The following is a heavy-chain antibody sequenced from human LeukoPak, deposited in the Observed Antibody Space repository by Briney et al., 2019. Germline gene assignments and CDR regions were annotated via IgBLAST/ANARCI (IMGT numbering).Heavy chain of an antibody. CDR2: MQNSGGT. D-gene: IGHD1-26*01. J-gene: IGHJ3*02. CDR3: ARAGRSGSYYNHDAFDI. CDR1: GGSISTYY. V-gene: IGHV4-59*01. Sequence: SETLSLTCTVSGGSISTYYWSWIRQSPGKGLEWIGYMQNSGGTNYNPSLKSRVTISVDTSKNQFSLKLSSVTAADTAVYYCARAGRSGSYYNHDAFDIWGQGTMVTVSS.